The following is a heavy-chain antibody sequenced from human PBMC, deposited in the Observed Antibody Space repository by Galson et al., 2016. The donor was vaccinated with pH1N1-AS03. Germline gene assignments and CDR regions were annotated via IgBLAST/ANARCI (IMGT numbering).Heavy chain of an antibody. J-gene: IGHJ3*02. CDR2: ISDNGINT. Sequence: SLRLSCAASGFNFRTFSIYWVRQAPGKGLEYVSGISDNGINTYYADPVKARFTISRDKSKNTVYLQMSSLRTEDTAVYYCIKEGNRLQSRRSDAFDIWGRGTMVTVSS. CDR1: GFNFRTFS. D-gene: IGHD5-18*01. CDR3: IKEGNRLQSRRSDAFDI. V-gene: IGHV3-64D*06.